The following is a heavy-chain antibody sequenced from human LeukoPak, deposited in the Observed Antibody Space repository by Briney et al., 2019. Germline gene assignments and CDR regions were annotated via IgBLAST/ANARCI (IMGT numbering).Heavy chain of an antibody. J-gene: IGHJ4*02. Sequence: PGGSLRLSCAASGFTFSNAWMSWVRQAPGKGLEWVGRIKSKTDGGTTDYAAPVKGRFTISRDDSKNTLYLQMNSLKTEDTAVYYCTTDYGYSSSWYLYRGQGTLVTVSS. CDR3: TTDYGYSSSWYLY. D-gene: IGHD6-13*01. CDR1: GFTFSNAW. V-gene: IGHV3-15*01. CDR2: IKSKTDGGTT.